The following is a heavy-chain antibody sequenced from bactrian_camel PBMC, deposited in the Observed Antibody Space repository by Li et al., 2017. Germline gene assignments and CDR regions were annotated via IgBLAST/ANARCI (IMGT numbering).Heavy chain of an antibody. D-gene: IGHD2*01. V-gene: IGHV3S31*01. J-gene: IGHJ6*01. CDR2: IVTGGGST. CDR1: GYTYNC. CDR3: ARTKGRWYGRPPLTEVSFVA. Sequence: VQLVESGGGSVEAGGSLRLSCAASGYTYNCMGWFRQAPGKEREGVAAIVTGGGSTYYADSVKGRFTISQDNAKSTMYLQMNSLKPDDTAMYYCARTKGRWYGRPPLTEVSFVAWGQGTQVTVS.